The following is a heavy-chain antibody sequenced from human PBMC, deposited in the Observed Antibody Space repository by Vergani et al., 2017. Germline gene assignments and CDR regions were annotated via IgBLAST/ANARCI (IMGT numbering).Heavy chain of an antibody. Sequence: QVQLVESGGGVVQPGRSLRLSCAASGFTFSSYAMHWVRQAPGKGLEWVAVISYDGSNKYYADSVKGRFTISRDNSKNTLYLQMNSLRAEDTAVYYCARDRTGTRSYYYGSGVHGYWGQGTLVTVSS. CDR3: ARDRTGTRSYYYGSGVHGY. CDR2: ISYDGSNK. CDR1: GFTFSSYA. J-gene: IGHJ4*02. V-gene: IGHV3-30*04. D-gene: IGHD3-10*01.